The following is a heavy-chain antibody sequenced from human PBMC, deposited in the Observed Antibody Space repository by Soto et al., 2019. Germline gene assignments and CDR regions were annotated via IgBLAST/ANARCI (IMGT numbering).Heavy chain of an antibody. CDR1: SASLSNYY. CDR3: ARGSLGPDY. J-gene: IGHJ4*02. V-gene: IGHV4-4*07. D-gene: IGHD1-26*01. Sequence: QVQLQESGPGLVKPSETLSLTCTVSSASLSNYYWSWIRQPAGKGLEWIGRIFPTGNTDYNPSLRRRVTMSVDTSKNQFSLKLNSVTAADTAVYYCARGSLGPDYWGPGTLVTVSS. CDR2: IFPTGNT.